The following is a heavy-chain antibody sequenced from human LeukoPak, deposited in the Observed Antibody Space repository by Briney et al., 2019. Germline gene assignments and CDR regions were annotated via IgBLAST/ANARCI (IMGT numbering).Heavy chain of an antibody. Sequence: GGSLRLSCAASGFTFSDYYMSWIRQAPGKGLEWVSYISSSGSTIYYADSVKGRFTISRDNAKNSLYLQMNSLRAEDTAVYYCARDIVVVVAAIQEGFDIWGQGTMVTVSS. J-gene: IGHJ3*02. CDR2: ISSSGSTI. CDR1: GFTFSDYY. V-gene: IGHV3-11*04. CDR3: ARDIVVVVAAIQEGFDI. D-gene: IGHD2-15*01.